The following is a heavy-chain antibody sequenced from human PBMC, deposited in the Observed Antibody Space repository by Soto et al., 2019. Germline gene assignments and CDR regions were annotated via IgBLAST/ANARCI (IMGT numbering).Heavy chain of an antibody. V-gene: IGHV1-69*13. D-gene: IGHD6-13*01. CDR1: GGTFSSYA. J-gene: IGHJ6*02. CDR3: ARVVAAAGRYYYYGMDV. Sequence: SVKVSCKASGGTFSSYAISWVRLAPGQGLEWMGGIIPIFGTANYAQKFQGRVTITADESTSTAYMELSSLRSEDTAVYYCARVVAAAGRYYYYGMDVWGQGTTVTVSS. CDR2: IIPIFGTA.